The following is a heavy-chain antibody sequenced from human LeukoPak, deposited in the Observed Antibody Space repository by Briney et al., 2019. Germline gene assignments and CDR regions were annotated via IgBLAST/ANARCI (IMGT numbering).Heavy chain of an antibody. CDR2: IYYSGST. CDR3: AREGIGGYYYDSSGGY. CDR1: DGSMSNYY. V-gene: IGHV4-59*12. D-gene: IGHD3-22*01. Sequence: SETLSLTCTVSDGSMSNYYWSWIRQPPGKGLEWIGYIYYSGSTNYNPSLKSRVTISVDTSKNQFSLKLSSVTAADTAVYYCAREGIGGYYYDSSGGYWGQGTLVTVSS. J-gene: IGHJ4*02.